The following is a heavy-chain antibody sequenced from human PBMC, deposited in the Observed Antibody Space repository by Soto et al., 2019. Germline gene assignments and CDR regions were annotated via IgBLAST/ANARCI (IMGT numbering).Heavy chain of an antibody. D-gene: IGHD2-2*02. CDR3: ARLPCSTSCYSKSYYGMDV. CDR1: GYSFTSYW. J-gene: IGHJ6*02. Sequence: GESLKISCKGSGYSFTSYWIGWVRQMPGKGLEWMGIIYPGDSDTRYSPSFQGQVTISADKSISTAYLQWSSLKASDTAMYYCARLPCSTSCYSKSYYGMDVWGQGTTVTVSS. CDR2: IYPGDSDT. V-gene: IGHV5-51*01.